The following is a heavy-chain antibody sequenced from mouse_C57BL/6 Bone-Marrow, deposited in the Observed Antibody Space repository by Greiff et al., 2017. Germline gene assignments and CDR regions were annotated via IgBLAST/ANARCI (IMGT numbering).Heavy chain of an antibody. CDR3: AREGLAYAMDY. V-gene: IGHV1-54*01. D-gene: IGHD2-2*01. CDR2: INPGSGGT. Sequence: VQLQQSGAELVRPGTSVKVSCKASGYAFTNYLIEWVKQRPGQGLEWIGVINPGSGGTNYNEKFKGKATLTEDKSSSTAYMQLSSLTSEDSAVYFCAREGLAYAMDYWGQGTTVTVSS. CDR1: GYAFTNYL. J-gene: IGHJ4*01.